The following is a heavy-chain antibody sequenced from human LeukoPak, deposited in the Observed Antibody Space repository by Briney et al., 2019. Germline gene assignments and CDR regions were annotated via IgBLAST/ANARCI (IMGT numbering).Heavy chain of an antibody. J-gene: IGHJ5*02. Sequence: SETLSLTRTVSGASISSSTFFWGWIRQPPGKGLEWIASISYSGTTYYTPSLSSRLTISVDTTKNQFALRLTSVTAADTATYFCARQRVRNWFDPWGQGALVTVSS. V-gene: IGHV4-39*01. CDR3: ARQRVRNWFDP. CDR1: GASISSSTFF. CDR2: ISYSGTT.